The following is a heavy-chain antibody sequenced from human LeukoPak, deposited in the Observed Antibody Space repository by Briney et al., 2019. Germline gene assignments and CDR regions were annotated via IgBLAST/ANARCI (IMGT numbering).Heavy chain of an antibody. J-gene: IGHJ4*02. Sequence: GASVKVSCKASGYTFTGYYMHWVRQSPGQGLEWMGWINPNSGGTNYAQKFQGRVTMTRDTSISTAYMELSRLRSDDTAVYYCARDSENFGANWGSSWGQGTLVTVSS. V-gene: IGHV1-2*02. CDR1: GYTFTGYY. D-gene: IGHD7-27*01. CDR2: INPNSGGT. CDR3: ARDSENFGANWGSS.